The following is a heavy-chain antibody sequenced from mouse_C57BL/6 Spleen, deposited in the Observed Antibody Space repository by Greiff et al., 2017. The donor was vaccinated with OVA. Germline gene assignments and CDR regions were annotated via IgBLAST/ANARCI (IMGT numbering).Heavy chain of an antibody. Sequence: VKLMESGPELVKPGASVKISCKASGYAFSSSWMNWVKQRPGKGLEWIGRIYPGDGDTNYNGKFKGKATLTADKSSSTAYMQLSSLTSEDSAVYFCARRYYGSRDYFDYWGQGTTLTVSS. V-gene: IGHV1-82*01. CDR2: IYPGDGDT. J-gene: IGHJ2*01. CDR1: GYAFSSSW. CDR3: ARRYYGSRDYFDY. D-gene: IGHD1-1*01.